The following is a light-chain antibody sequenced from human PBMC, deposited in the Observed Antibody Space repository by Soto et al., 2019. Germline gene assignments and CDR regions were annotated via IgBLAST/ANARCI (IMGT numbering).Light chain of an antibody. CDR3: QQYHNWPPIT. CDR1: EXXSSN. V-gene: IGKV3D-15*01. J-gene: IGKJ5*01. Sequence: IVMTQSPVTRSLSRSEIAXLSCESSEXXSSNLAWYQQKPGQAPRLLIYGASTRATGIPARFSGSGSGTEFTLTISNLQSEDFAVYFCQQYHNWPPITFGQGTRLEIK. CDR2: GAS.